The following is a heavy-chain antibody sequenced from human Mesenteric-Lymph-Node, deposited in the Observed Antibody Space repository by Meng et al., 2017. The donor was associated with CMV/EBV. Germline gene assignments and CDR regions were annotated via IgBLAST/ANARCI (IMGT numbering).Heavy chain of an antibody. CDR2: IYSGGST. J-gene: IGHJ6*02. CDR1: GFTVSSNY. Sequence: GESLKISCAASGFTVSSNYMSWVRQAPGKGLEWVSVIYSGGSTYYADSVKGRFTISRDNSKNTLYLQMNSLRAEDTAVYYCARDLRITIFGVVSPYSMDVWGQGTTVTVSS. D-gene: IGHD3-3*01. V-gene: IGHV3-66*02. CDR3: ARDLRITIFGVVSPYSMDV.